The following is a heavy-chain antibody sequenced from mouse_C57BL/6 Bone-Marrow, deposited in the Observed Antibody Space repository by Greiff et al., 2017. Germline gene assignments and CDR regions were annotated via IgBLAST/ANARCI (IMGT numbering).Heavy chain of an antibody. CDR1: GYTFTSYG. Sequence: QVQLKESGAELARPGASVKLSCKASGYTFTSYGISWVKQRTGQGLEWIGEIYPSSGNTYYNEKFKGKATLTADKSSSTAYMELRSLTSEDSAVYFCASPYYYGSSYNYWGQGTTLTVSS. D-gene: IGHD1-1*01. J-gene: IGHJ2*01. V-gene: IGHV1-81*01. CDR2: IYPSSGNT. CDR3: ASPYYYGSSYNY.